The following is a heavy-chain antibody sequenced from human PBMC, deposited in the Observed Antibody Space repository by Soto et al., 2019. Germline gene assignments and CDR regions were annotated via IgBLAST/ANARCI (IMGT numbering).Heavy chain of an antibody. CDR3: ATSLSGYYYSY. V-gene: IGHV3-48*03. CDR2: IHTSRGTT. CDR1: GFTFSSYE. Sequence: GGSLRLSCAASGFTFSSYEMMWVRQAPGKWLEWVSFIHTSRGTTYYADSVKGRFTISRDNAQNSLYLQMSSLRAEDTAVYYCATSLSGYYYSYWGQGXLVTVYS. J-gene: IGHJ4*02. D-gene: IGHD3-22*01.